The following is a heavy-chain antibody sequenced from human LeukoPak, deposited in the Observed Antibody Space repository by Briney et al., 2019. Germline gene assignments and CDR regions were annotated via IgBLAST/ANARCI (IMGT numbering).Heavy chain of an antibody. D-gene: IGHD3-22*01. J-gene: IGHJ4*02. CDR3: ARVTIPYYDSSGLMDY. V-gene: IGHV4-61*08. CDR2: IYYSGST. Sequence: SETLSLTCTVSGGSISSSGYYWSWIRQPPGKGLEWIGYIYYSGSTNYNPSLKSRVTISVDTSKNQFSLKLSSVTAADTAVYYCARVTIPYYDSSGLMDYWGQGTLVTVSS. CDR1: GGSISSSGYY.